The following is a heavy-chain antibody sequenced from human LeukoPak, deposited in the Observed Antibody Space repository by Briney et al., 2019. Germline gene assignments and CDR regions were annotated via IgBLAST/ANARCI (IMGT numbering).Heavy chain of an antibody. CDR1: GFTFNSYA. V-gene: IGHV3-23*01. CDR3: AKGLTYAGINFDY. D-gene: IGHD2-8*01. Sequence: PGGSLRLSCAASGFTFNSYAMSWVRQAPGKGLEWVSLLSGSGDTSYYADSVKGRFTISRDNSKNTLYLQMNSLRAEDAALYYCAKGLTYAGINFDYWGQGTLVTVSS. J-gene: IGHJ4*02. CDR2: LSGSGDTS.